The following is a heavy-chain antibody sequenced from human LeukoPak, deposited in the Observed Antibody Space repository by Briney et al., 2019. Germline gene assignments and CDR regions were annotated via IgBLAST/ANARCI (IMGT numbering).Heavy chain of an antibody. Sequence: PSETLSLTCAGYGGSFSGYYWSWIRQPPGKGLEWIGEINHSGSTNYNPSLKSRVTISVDTSKNQFTLQLGSVTVADTAVYYCARGGARSYFVVAVPYYFDYWGQGTLVTVSS. V-gene: IGHV4-34*01. CDR2: INHSGST. J-gene: IGHJ4*02. CDR1: GGSFSGYY. D-gene: IGHD2-15*01. CDR3: ARGGARSYFVVAVPYYFDY.